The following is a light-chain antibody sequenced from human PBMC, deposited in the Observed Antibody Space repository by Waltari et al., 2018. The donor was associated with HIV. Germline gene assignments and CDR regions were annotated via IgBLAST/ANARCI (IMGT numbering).Light chain of an antibody. J-gene: IGLJ3*02. Sequence: QSALTQPASVSGSPGQSLTISCTGTNRNIGFYSLVSWYRQYPGKAPQLIIYGVPSRPSWVSSRFSGSKSGNTASLTISGLHVDDEADYYCSSYTSGDTVLFGGGTKLTVL. CDR1: NRNIGFYSL. CDR2: GVP. V-gene: IGLV2-14*01. CDR3: SSYTSGDTVL.